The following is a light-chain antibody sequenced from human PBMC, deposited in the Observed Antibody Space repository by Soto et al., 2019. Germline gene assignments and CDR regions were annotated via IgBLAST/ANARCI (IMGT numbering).Light chain of an antibody. CDR1: QNIYTGY. Sequence: EVVLTQSPGTLSLSPGESATLSCRASQNIYTGYLAWYQQKPGQAPRLLISGASDRATGIPDRFTGSGSGTDFTLTISRLEPEDFAVYYCQQFSGSLTFGPGT. J-gene: IGKJ3*01. CDR2: GAS. V-gene: IGKV3-20*01. CDR3: QQFSGSLT.